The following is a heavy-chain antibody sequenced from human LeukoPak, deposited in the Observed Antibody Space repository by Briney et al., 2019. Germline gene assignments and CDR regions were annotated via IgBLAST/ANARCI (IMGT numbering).Heavy chain of an antibody. CDR3: ARAEVGATAVDY. CDR2: ISAYNSNT. J-gene: IGHJ4*02. Sequence: ASVKVSCKASGYTFTSYGISWVRQAPGQGLEWMGWISAYNSNTNYAQKLQGRVTMTTDTSTSTAYMELRSLRSDDTAVYYCARAEVGATAVDYWGQGTLVTVTS. CDR1: GYTFTSYG. V-gene: IGHV1-18*01. D-gene: IGHD1-26*01.